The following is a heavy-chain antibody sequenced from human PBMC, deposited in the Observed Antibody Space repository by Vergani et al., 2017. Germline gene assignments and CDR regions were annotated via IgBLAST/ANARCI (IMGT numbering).Heavy chain of an antibody. V-gene: IGHV3-9*01. D-gene: IGHD1-26*01. CDR3: AKDIGIVGATGFDY. CDR1: GFTFDDYA. J-gene: IGHJ4*02. Sequence: VQLVESGGGVVQPGRSLRLSCAASGFTFDDYAMHWVRQAPGKGLEWVSGISWNSGSTGYADSVKGRFTISRDNAKNSLYLQMNSLRAEDTALYYCAKDIGIVGATGFDYWGQGTLVTVSS. CDR2: ISWNSGST.